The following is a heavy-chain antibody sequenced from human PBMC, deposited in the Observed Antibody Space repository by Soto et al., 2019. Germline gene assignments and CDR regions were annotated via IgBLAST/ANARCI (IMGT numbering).Heavy chain of an antibody. Sequence: SETLSLTCTVSGTSISGYCWSWIRQPPGKGLEWIANIHYSGTTNYNPSLASRVTLSVDTSKNQFSLKMTSVTAADRAMYFCARYNSYAIDYWGRGTLVTVSS. CDR3: ARYNSYAIDY. D-gene: IGHD2-8*01. CDR1: GTSISGYC. V-gene: IGHV4-59*01. CDR2: IHYSGTT. J-gene: IGHJ4*02.